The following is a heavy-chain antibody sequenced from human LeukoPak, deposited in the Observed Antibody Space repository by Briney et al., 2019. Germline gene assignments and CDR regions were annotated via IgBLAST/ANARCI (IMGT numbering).Heavy chain of an antibody. CDR2: IGGSGGST. D-gene: IGHD5-12*01. J-gene: IGHJ4*02. Sequence: PGGSLRLSCAASGFTFSSYAMSWVRQAPGKGLEWVSSIGGSGGSTYYADSVKGRFAISRDKSKSTLYLHMNSLRAEDTAVYYCAKGSYVDVVASIGLDYWGQGTLVIVSS. CDR3: AKGSYVDVVASIGLDY. V-gene: IGHV3-23*01. CDR1: GFTFSSYA.